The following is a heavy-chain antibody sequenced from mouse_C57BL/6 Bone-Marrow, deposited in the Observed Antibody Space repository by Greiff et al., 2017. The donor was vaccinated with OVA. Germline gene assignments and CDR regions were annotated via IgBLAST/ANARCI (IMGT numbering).Heavy chain of an antibody. Sequence: VQLQQPGAELVKPGASVKMSCKASGYTFTSYWITWVKQRPGQGLEWIGDIYPGSGSTNYNEKFKSKATLTVDTSSSTAYMQLSSLTSEDSAVYYCAREGAFTTVVLDYWGQGTTLTVSS. CDR1: GYTFTSYW. CDR2: IYPGSGST. D-gene: IGHD1-1*01. CDR3: AREGAFTTVVLDY. V-gene: IGHV1-55*01. J-gene: IGHJ2*01.